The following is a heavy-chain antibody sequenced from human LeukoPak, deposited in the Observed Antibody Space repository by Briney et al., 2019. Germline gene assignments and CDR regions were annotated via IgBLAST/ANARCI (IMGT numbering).Heavy chain of an antibody. J-gene: IGHJ5*02. D-gene: IGHD6-6*01. CDR1: GYTFTAYY. CDR2: INPNSGGT. V-gene: IGHV1-2*02. CDR3: ARGGFIAARPHDNWFDP. Sequence: ASVKVSCKTSGYTFTAYYIHWVRQAPGQGLEWMGWINPNSGGTNYAQKFQGRVTMTRDTSISTAYMELSRLRSDDTAVYYCARGGFIAARPHDNWFDPWGQGTLVTVSS.